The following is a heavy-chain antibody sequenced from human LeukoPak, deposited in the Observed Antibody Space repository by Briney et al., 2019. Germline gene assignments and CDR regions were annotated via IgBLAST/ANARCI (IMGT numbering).Heavy chain of an antibody. V-gene: IGHV1-46*01. Sequence: ASVKVSCKASGYTFTSYYMHWVRQAPGQGLEWMGIINPSGGSTSYAQKFQGRVTMTRDTSTSTVYMELSSLRSEDTAVYYCARVDGGGNPGPYIWFDPWGQGTLVTVSS. CDR3: ARVDGGGNPGPYIWFDP. CDR1: GYTFTSYY. CDR2: INPSGGST. D-gene: IGHD4-23*01. J-gene: IGHJ5*02.